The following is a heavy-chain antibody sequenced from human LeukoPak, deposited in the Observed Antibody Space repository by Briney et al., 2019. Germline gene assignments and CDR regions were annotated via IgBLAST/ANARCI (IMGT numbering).Heavy chain of an antibody. CDR2: INHSGST. V-gene: IGHV4-34*01. J-gene: IGHJ4*02. D-gene: IGHD1-26*01. CDR3: ARDIYSGSLDY. Sequence: SETLSLTCAVYGGSFSGYYWSWIRQPPGKGLEWIGEINHSGSTNYNPSLKSRVTISVDTPKNQFSLKLSSVTAADTAVYYCARDIYSGSLDYWGQGTLVTVSS. CDR1: GGSFSGYY.